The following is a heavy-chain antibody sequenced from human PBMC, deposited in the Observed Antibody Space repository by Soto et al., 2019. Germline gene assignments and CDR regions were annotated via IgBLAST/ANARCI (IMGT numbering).Heavy chain of an antibody. CDR1: GFTFSAYS. Sequence: PGGSLRLSCAASGFTFSAYSMNWVRQAPGEGLEWVSSISDTGRDIYYTDSIKGRLTVSRDNARNSLYLQMNSLRAEDTAVYYCAKSLAANIDWFDAWGQGTLVTVSS. V-gene: IGHV3-21*01. CDR3: AKSLAANIDWFDA. CDR2: ISDTGRDI. J-gene: IGHJ5*02. D-gene: IGHD2-15*01.